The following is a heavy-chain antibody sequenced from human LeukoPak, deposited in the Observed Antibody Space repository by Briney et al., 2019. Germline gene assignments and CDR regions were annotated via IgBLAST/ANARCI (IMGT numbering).Heavy chain of an antibody. V-gene: IGHV3-30*18. CDR2: ISFHGSNK. CDR3: AKDIYSWTTRGVDY. J-gene: IGHJ4*02. CDR1: GFTFSDYG. Sequence: GGSLRLSCAASGFTFSDYGMHWVRQAPGKGLEWVAFISFHGSNKYYADSVQGRFTISRDNSKNTLYLQMNSLRAEDTAVYYCAKDIYSWTTRGVDYWGQGTLVTVSS. D-gene: IGHD3/OR15-3a*01.